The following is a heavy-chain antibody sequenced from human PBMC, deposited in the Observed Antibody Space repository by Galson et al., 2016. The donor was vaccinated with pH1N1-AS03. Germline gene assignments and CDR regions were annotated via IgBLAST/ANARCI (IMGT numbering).Heavy chain of an antibody. CDR1: GYTFPNFG. D-gene: IGHD2-15*01. Sequence: SVKVSCKASGYTFPNFGMSWVRQAPGQGLEWMGWISPYNGNTQYAQRLEGRVTMTTDTSTNTAYLELRSLTYDDTAVYYCARAAPFYPWGHGTLVIVSS. CDR3: ARAAPFYP. J-gene: IGHJ5*02. V-gene: IGHV1-18*04. CDR2: ISPYNGNT.